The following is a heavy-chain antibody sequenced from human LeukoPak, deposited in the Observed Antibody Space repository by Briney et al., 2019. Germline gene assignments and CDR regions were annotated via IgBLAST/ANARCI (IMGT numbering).Heavy chain of an antibody. CDR3: ARDRPGDYGLDY. CDR1: GGSISSSNW. Sequence: PSETLSLTCAVSGGSISSSNWWSWVRQPPGKGLEWIGYIYHSGSTYYNPSLKSRVTISVDRSKNQFSLKLSSVTAADTAAYYCARDRPGDYGLDYWGQGTLVTVSS. CDR2: IYHSGST. J-gene: IGHJ4*02. V-gene: IGHV4-4*02. D-gene: IGHD4-17*01.